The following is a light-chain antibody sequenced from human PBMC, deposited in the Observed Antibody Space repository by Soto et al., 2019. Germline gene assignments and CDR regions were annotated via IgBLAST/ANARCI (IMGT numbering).Light chain of an antibody. CDR2: DAS. J-gene: IGKJ2*01. V-gene: IGKV1-33*01. CDR3: QQYDNHPPYT. Sequence: DIQMTQSPSSLSASVGDRVTITCQASQDISNYLKWYQQKPGKAPKLLIYDASNLETGVPSRFSGSGSGTEFTFTISSLQPEDIATYYCQQYDNHPPYTFGQGTKLEIK. CDR1: QDISNY.